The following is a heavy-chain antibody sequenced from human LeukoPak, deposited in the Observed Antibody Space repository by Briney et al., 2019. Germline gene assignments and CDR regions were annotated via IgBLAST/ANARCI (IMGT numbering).Heavy chain of an antibody. J-gene: IGHJ4*02. CDR2: IYSGGNT. D-gene: IGHD3-10*01. CDR3: ARDRPGDGYFDY. V-gene: IGHV3-66*01. CDR1: GFTVSSND. Sequence: PGGSLRLSCAASGFTVSSNDMTWVRQTPGKGLEWVSIIYSGGNTYYADSVKGRFTVSRDTSKNTLHLQMNSLRAEDTAVFYCARDRPGDGYFDYWGQGTLVTVSS.